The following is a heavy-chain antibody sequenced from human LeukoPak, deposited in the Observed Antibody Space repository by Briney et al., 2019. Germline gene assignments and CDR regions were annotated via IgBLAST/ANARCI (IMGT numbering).Heavy chain of an antibody. Sequence: GESLKISCKGSGYSFTSYWIGWVRQMPGKGLEWMGIIYPGDSDTRYSPSFQGQVTISAGKSISTAYLQWSSLKASDTAMYYCARHFCSGGSCYPHPFDYWGQGTLVTVSS. D-gene: IGHD2-15*01. CDR2: IYPGDSDT. CDR3: ARHFCSGGSCYPHPFDY. J-gene: IGHJ4*02. V-gene: IGHV5-51*01. CDR1: GYSFTSYW.